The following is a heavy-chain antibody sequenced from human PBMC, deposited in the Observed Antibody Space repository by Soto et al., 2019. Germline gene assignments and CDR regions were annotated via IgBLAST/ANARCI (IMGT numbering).Heavy chain of an antibody. CDR2: IRSKAYGGTT. CDR3: TRDSSGWENYYYYYGMDV. J-gene: IGHJ6*02. V-gene: IGHV3-49*03. D-gene: IGHD6-19*01. CDR1: GFTFGDYA. Sequence: GGSLRLSCTASGFTFGDYAMSWFRQAPGKGLEWVGFIRSKAYGGTTEYAASVKGRFTISRDDSKSIAYLQMNSLKTEDTAVYYCTRDSSGWENYYYYYGMDVWGQGTTVTVSS.